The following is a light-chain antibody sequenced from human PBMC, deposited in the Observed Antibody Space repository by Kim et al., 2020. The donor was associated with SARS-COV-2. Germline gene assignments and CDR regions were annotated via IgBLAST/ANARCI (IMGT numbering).Light chain of an antibody. CDR3: CSYAGSSTPNWV. CDR1: SSDVGSYNL. CDR2: EVS. V-gene: IGLV2-23*02. Sequence: SITISCTGTSSDVGSYNLVSWYQQHPGKAPKVMIYEVSKRPSGVSNRFSGSKSGNTASLTISGLQAEDEADYYCCSYAGSSTPNWVFGGGTQLTVL. J-gene: IGLJ3*02.